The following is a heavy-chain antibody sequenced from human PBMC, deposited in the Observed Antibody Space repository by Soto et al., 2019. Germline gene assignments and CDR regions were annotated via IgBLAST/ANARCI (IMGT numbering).Heavy chain of an antibody. D-gene: IGHD2-2*01. CDR3: ARARLDTPALDY. J-gene: IGHJ4*02. Sequence: QVQLVESGGGVVQPGRSLRLSCAASGFTFSPYAMHWVRQAPGKGLEWVAVISYDGNNKNYADSVKGRLAISRDNSRNTLYLQMNSLRAEDTAVYYCARARLDTPALDYWGQVTLGTVAS. CDR1: GFTFSPYA. V-gene: IGHV3-30*09. CDR2: ISYDGNNK.